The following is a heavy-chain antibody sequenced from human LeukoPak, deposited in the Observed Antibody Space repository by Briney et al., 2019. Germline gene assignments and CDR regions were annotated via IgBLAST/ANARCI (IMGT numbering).Heavy chain of an antibody. D-gene: IGHD1-1*01. CDR1: GGSISNYY. CDR2: TYHSGDT. CDR3: ARHRTRLNWFDP. V-gene: IGHV4-59*08. J-gene: IGHJ5*02. Sequence: PSETLSLTCTVSGGSISNYYWSWIRQPPGKGLEWIGYTYHSGDTKYNPSLKSRVSISLDTFKSHLSLKLRSVTAADTAVYYCARHRTRLNWFDPWGQGTLVTVSS.